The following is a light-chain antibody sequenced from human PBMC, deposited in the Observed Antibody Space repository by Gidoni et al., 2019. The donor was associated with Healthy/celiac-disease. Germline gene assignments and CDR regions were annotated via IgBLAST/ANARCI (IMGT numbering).Light chain of an antibody. CDR2: SNN. J-gene: IGLJ2*01. V-gene: IGLV1-44*01. CDR3: AAWDDSLNGPV. CDR1: SSNIGSNT. Sequence: QSVLTQTPAASGTPGQRVTIACSGSSSNIGSNTVHWYQQLPGTAPKLLIYSNNQRTSGVPARFSGSKSGTSASLAISGLQSEDEADYYCAAWDDSLNGPVFGGGTKLTVL.